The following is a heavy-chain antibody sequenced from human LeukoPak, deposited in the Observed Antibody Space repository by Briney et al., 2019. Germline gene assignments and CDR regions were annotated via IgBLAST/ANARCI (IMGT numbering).Heavy chain of an antibody. Sequence: GGSLRLSCAASGFTFSDYYMSWIRQAPGKGLEWVSYISSSGSTIYYADSVKGRFTISRDNAKNSLYLQMNSLRAEDTAVYYCAREGYCSSTSCYHYYYYMDVWGKGTTVNVSS. CDR2: ISSSGSTI. CDR3: AREGYCSSTSCYHYYYYMDV. D-gene: IGHD2-2*01. CDR1: GFTFSDYY. V-gene: IGHV3-11*01. J-gene: IGHJ6*03.